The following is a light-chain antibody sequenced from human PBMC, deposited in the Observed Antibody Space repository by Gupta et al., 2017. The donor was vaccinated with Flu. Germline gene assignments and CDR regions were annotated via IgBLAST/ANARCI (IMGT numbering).Light chain of an antibody. CDR1: QRLLYSSNNKNY. CDR3: QQYYSTPFG. V-gene: IGKV4-1*01. Sequence: DIVMTPPSHHSVVALGERATINCMSSQRLLYSSNNKNYLAWYQQKPGQPPKLLIYWASTRESGVHDRFSGSGSGTDFTLTISGLHADDVAVYCCQQYYSTPFGFGQGTKLEIK. J-gene: IGKJ2*01. CDR2: WAS.